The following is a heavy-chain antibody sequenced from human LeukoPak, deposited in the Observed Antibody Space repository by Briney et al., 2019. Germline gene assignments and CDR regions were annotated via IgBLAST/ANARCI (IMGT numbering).Heavy chain of an antibody. J-gene: IGHJ4*02. CDR1: GFTFSTYA. V-gene: IGHV3-30-3*01. Sequence: PGGSLRLSCAASGFTFSTYAMHWVRQAPGKGLEWVAVIPYDGSNKYYADSVKGRFTISRDNSKNTLDLQMNSLRAEDTAVYYCARVDIAVAGTPYYFDYWGQGTLVTVSS. D-gene: IGHD6-13*01. CDR2: IPYDGSNK. CDR3: ARVDIAVAGTPYYFDY.